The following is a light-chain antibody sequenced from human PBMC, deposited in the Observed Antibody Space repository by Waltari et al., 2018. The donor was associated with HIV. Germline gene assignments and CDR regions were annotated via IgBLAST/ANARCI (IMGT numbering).Light chain of an antibody. Sequence: QSVLTQPPSASGTPGQRVTISCSGGSSNIGSNYVFWYQLLPGTAPKLLVYRNEQRPSGFPDRLSGSKSGTPASLAISVLRSEDEADYYCAAWDDSLSGYVFGTGTKVTVL. J-gene: IGLJ1*01. CDR1: SSNIGSNY. CDR2: RNE. V-gene: IGLV1-47*01. CDR3: AAWDDSLSGYV.